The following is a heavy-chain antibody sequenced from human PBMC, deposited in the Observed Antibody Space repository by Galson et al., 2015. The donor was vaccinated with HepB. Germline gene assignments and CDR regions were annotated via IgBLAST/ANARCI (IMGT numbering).Heavy chain of an antibody. Sequence: SVKVSCKASGYTFTGYYMHWVRQAPGQGLEWMGWINPNSGGTNYEQKFKGRVTITRDTSISTAYMQLSRLRSDDTAVYYCARYCGLGATLHRFDYWGQGTLVPVSS. CDR3: ARYCGLGATLHRFDY. V-gene: IGHV1-2*02. J-gene: IGHJ4*02. CDR2: INPNSGGT. CDR1: GYTFTGYY. D-gene: IGHD1-26*01.